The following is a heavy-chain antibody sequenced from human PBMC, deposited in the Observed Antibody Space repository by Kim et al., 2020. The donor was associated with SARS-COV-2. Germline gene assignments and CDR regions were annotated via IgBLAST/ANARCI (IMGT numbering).Heavy chain of an antibody. CDR2: FDPEDGET. Sequence: ASVKVSCKVSGYTLTELSMHWVRQAPGKGLEWMGGFDPEDGETIYAQKFQGRVTMTEDTSTDTAYMELSSLRSEDTAVYYCATGDINSSGWQLNWDYWGQGTLVTVSS. D-gene: IGHD6-19*01. V-gene: IGHV1-24*01. CDR1: GYTLTELS. CDR3: ATGDINSSGWQLNWDY. J-gene: IGHJ4*02.